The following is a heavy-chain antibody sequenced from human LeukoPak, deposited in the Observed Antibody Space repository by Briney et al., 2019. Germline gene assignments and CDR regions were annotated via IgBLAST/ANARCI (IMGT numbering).Heavy chain of an antibody. D-gene: IGHD6-19*01. Sequence: ASVAVSCTASGYTFTIYGINWVRQAPGQGPEWMGRINVKSGATDYAQKFQGRVTVTRDTSISTAYMELSSLRSDDTAVYYCARVGRESSTGWLDYWGQGTLVTVSS. CDR1: GYTFTIYG. J-gene: IGHJ4*02. V-gene: IGHV1-2*06. CDR2: INVKSGAT. CDR3: ARVGRESSTGWLDY.